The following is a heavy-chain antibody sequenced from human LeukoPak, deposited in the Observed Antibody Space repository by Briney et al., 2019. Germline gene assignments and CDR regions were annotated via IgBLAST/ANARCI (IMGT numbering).Heavy chain of an antibody. CDR3: ARESVQDWFDP. Sequence: PSETLSLTCAVYGGSFSGYYWSWIRQPPGKGLEWIGEINHSGSTNYNPSLKSRVTISVDTSKNQFSLKLSSVPAADTAVYYCARESVQDWFDPWGQGTLVTVSS. V-gene: IGHV4-34*01. J-gene: IGHJ5*02. CDR1: GGSFSGYY. CDR2: INHSGST. D-gene: IGHD1-1*01.